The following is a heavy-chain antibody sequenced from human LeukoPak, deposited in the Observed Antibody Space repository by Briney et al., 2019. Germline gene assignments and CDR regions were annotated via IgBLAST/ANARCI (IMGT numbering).Heavy chain of an antibody. V-gene: IGHV1-46*01. CDR1: GYTFTSNY. CDR3: ARDQEGFDY. CDR2: IYPRDGST. J-gene: IGHJ4*02. Sequence: ASVKVSCKASGYTFTSNYIHWVRQAPGQGLEWMGMIYPRDGSTSYAQKFQGRVTVTRDTSTSTVHMELSGLRSEDTAVYYCARDQEGFDYRGQGTLVTVPS.